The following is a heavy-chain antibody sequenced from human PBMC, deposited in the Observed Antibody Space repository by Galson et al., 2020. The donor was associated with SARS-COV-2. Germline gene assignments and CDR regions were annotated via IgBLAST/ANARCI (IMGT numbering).Heavy chain of an antibody. CDR2: ISSSSSYT. CDR1: GFTFSDYY. V-gene: IGHV3-11*06. J-gene: IGHJ6*02. CDR3: ARDLGDPGPNYYYYYGMDV. Sequence: GGSLRLSCAASGFTFSDYYMSWIRQAPGKGLEWVSYISSSSSYTNYADSVKGRFTISRDNAKNSLYLQMNSLRAEDTAVYYCARDLGDPGPNYYYYYGMDVWGQGTTVTVSS. D-gene: IGHD3-16*01.